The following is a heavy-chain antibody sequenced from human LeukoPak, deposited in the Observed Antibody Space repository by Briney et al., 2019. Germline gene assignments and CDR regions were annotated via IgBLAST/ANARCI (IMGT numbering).Heavy chain of an antibody. CDR2: INPNSGGT. CDR1: GYTFTGYY. D-gene: IGHD3-22*01. J-gene: IGHJ4*02. V-gene: IGHV1-2*02. Sequence: ASVTVSCKASGYTFTGYYMHWVRQAPGQGLEWMGWINPNSGGTNYAQKFQGRVTMTRDTSISTAYMELSRLRSDDTAVYYCAREVVFADSSGYYSMYYFDYWGQGTLVTVSS. CDR3: AREVVFADSSGYYSMYYFDY.